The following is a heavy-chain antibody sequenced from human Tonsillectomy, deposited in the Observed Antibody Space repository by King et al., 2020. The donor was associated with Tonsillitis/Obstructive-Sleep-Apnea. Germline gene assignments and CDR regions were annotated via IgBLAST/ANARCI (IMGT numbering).Heavy chain of an antibody. CDR1: GFSLSTSGMC. J-gene: IGHJ4*02. CDR2: IDWDDDK. Sequence: VTLQESGPALVKPPQTLTLTCTFSGFSLSTSGMCVSWIRQPPGKALEWLARIDWDDDKYYSTSLKTRLTISKDTSKNQVVLTMTNMDPVDTATYYCARTLTTVTTTYVEYWGQGTLVTVSS. D-gene: IGHD4-17*01. CDR3: ARTLTTVTTTYVEY. V-gene: IGHV2-70*11.